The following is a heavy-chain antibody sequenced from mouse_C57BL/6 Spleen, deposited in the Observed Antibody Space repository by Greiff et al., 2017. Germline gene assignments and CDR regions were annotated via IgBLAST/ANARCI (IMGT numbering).Heavy chain of an antibody. V-gene: IGHV1-80*01. J-gene: IGHJ4*01. D-gene: IGHD1-1*01. Sequence: QVQLQQSGAELVKPGASVKISCKASGYAFSSYWMNWVKQRPGKGLEWIGQIYPGDGDTNYNGKFKGKATLTADKSSSTAYMQLSSLTSEDSAVYFCARGIYYYGSSWGYAMDYWGQGTSVTVSS. CDR1: GYAFSSYW. CDR2: IYPGDGDT. CDR3: ARGIYYYGSSWGYAMDY.